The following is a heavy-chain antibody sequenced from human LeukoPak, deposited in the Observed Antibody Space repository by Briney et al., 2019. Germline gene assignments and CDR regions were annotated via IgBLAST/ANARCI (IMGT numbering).Heavy chain of an antibody. Sequence: SETLSLTCAVYGGSFSGYYWSWIRQPPGKGLEWIGEINHSGSTNYNPSLKSRVTISVDTSKNQFSLKLSSVTAADTAVYYCARGLLRYRRGLYFDYWGQGTLVTVSS. D-gene: IGHD1-26*01. CDR3: ARGLLRYRRGLYFDY. J-gene: IGHJ4*02. CDR1: GGSFSGYY. V-gene: IGHV4-34*01. CDR2: INHSGST.